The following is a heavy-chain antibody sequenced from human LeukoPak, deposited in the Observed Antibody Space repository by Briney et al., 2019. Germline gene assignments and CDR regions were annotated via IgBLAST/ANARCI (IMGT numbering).Heavy chain of an antibody. CDR1: GFTFSTYS. J-gene: IGHJ6*03. D-gene: IGHD5-12*01. V-gene: IGHV3-48*01. CDR3: AKDPATAYYYYYMDV. CDR2: ISSSSSTI. Sequence: GGSLRLSCAASGFTFSTYSMNWVRQAPGKGLEWVSYISSSSSTIYYADSVKGRFTISRDNAKKSLNLQMNSLRAEDTAVYYCAKDPATAYYYYYMDVWGKGTTVTISS.